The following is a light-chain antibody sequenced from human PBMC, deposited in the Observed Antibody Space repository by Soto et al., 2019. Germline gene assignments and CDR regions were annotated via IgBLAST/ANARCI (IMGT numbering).Light chain of an antibody. Sequence: EILLTQSPGTLSLSPGERATLFCRASQSVSRSYLAWYQQKPGQAPSLLIFAASSRAAGMPKRCSGAGSGTDFTLTISRLEPEDFAVYYCQQYGKSPLTFGGGTKVEIK. J-gene: IGKJ4*01. CDR3: QQYGKSPLT. CDR2: AAS. V-gene: IGKV3-20*01. CDR1: QSVSRSY.